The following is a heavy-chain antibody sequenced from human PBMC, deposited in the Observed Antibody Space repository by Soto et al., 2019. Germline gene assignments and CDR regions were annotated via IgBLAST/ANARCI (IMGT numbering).Heavy chain of an antibody. CDR1: GYTFTGYY. CDR2: INPNSGGT. CDR3: ARDTPRPYDFWSGYTYYGMDV. Sequence: ASVKVSCKASGYTFTGYYMHWVRQAPGQGLEWMGWINPNSGGTNYAQKFQGRVTMTRDTSISTAYMELSRLRSDDTAVYYCARDTPRPYDFWSGYTYYGMDVWGQGTTVTVSS. D-gene: IGHD3-3*01. J-gene: IGHJ6*02. V-gene: IGHV1-2*02.